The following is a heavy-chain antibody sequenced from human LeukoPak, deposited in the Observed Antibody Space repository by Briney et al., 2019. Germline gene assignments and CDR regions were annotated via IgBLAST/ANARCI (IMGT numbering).Heavy chain of an antibody. CDR1: GFTFSTYT. Sequence: GGSLRLSCAASGFTFSTYTTNWVRQAPGKGLEWVSSISSIGSTIYYADSVKGRFTISRDNAKNSLYLQMNSLRVEDTAVYYCARDLGATIFDFDYWGQGTLVTVSS. CDR2: ISSIGSTI. CDR3: ARDLGATIFDFDY. J-gene: IGHJ4*02. V-gene: IGHV3-48*01. D-gene: IGHD1-26*01.